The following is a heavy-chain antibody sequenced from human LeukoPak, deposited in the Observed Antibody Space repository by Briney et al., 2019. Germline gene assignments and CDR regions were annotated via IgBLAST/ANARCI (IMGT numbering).Heavy chain of an antibody. V-gene: IGHV1-46*01. CDR1: GYTFTSYY. CDR3: ASSMASVGAFDI. D-gene: IGHD1-26*01. J-gene: IGHJ3*02. CDR2: INPSGGST. Sequence: ASVKVSCKASGYTFTSYYMHWVRQAPGQGLEWMGIINPSGGSTSYAQKFQGRVSMTRDTSASTAYMELSSLRSEDMAVYYCASSMASVGAFDIWGQGTMVTVSS.